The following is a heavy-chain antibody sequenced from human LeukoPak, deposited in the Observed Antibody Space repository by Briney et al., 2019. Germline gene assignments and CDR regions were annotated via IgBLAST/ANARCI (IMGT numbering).Heavy chain of an antibody. CDR1: GFTFSSYA. V-gene: IGHV3-23*01. Sequence: GGSPRLSCAASGFTFSSYAMSWVRQAPGKELEWASVISGSGDSTYYVDSVKGRFTISRDNSKNTLYLQMNSLRAEDTAVYFCAKRGSSVNATPRDYFDYWGQGNLVTVSS. CDR2: ISGSGDST. CDR3: AKRGSSVNATPRDYFDY. J-gene: IGHJ4*02. D-gene: IGHD2-15*01.